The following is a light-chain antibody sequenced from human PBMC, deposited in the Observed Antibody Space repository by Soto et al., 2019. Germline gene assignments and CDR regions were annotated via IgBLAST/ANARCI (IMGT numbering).Light chain of an antibody. J-gene: IGLJ2*01. CDR3: SSYTSTSTLV. CDR2: EVS. V-gene: IGLV2-14*01. CDR1: ISDVGGYNY. Sequence: QSALTQPASVSGSPGQSITISCTGAISDVGGYNYVSWYQQHPGKAPKLMIYEVSNRPSGVSDRFSGSKSGNTASLTISGLQSDDEAEYYCSSYTSTSTLVFGGGTKLTVL.